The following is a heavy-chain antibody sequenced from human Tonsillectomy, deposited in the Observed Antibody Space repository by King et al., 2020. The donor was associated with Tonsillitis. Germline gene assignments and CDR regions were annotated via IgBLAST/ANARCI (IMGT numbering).Heavy chain of an antibody. Sequence: VQLVESGGGVVQPGRSLRLSCAASGFTFSSYARHWVRQAPGKGLEGVAVISCDGSNKYYADSVKGRFTISRDNSKNTLYLQMNSLRAEDTAVYYCAGFFECLLSPPRGNWFDPWGQGTLVTVSS. J-gene: IGHJ5*02. D-gene: IGHD3-3*01. V-gene: IGHV3-30*04. CDR1: GFTFSSYA. CDR3: AGFFECLLSPPRGNWFDP. CDR2: ISCDGSNK.